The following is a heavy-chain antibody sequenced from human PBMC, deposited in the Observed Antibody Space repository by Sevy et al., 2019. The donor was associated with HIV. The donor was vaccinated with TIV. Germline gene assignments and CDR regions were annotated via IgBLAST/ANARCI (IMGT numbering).Heavy chain of an antibody. V-gene: IGHV4-59*08. Sequence: SETLSLTCTVSGGSINSDHWNWIRQPPGKGLEWIGYVYYTGGTNYNPSLKNRVTISVDRTKNQFSLNRTSVTAADTAGYYGARRNDFDIWGQGTMVTVSS. CDR1: GGSINSDH. CDR2: VYYTGGT. J-gene: IGHJ3*02. CDR3: ARRNDFDI.